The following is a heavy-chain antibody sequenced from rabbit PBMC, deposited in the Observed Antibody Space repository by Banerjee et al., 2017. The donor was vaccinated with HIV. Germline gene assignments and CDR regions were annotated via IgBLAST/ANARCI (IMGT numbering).Heavy chain of an antibody. D-gene: IGHD6-1*01. CDR2: IYAGSSGNT. Sequence: QQQLEESGGGLVKPGGTLTLTCKASGFDFSSDAMCWVRQAPGKGLEWIGCIYAGSSGNTYYASWAKGRFTISKASSTTVTLQMTSLTAADTATYFCARWDGAYAYARFNLWGPGTLVTVS. CDR3: ARWDGAYAYARFNL. J-gene: IGHJ4*01. V-gene: IGHV1S45*01. CDR1: GFDFSSDA.